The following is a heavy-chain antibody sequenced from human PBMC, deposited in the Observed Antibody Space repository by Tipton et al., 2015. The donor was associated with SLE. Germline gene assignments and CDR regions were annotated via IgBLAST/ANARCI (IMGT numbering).Heavy chain of an antibody. Sequence: TLSLTCTVSGGSISNYYWSWIRQPPGKGLEWIGYIYHSGSTNYNPSHKSRVTISVDTSKNRFSLRLSSVTAADTAIYYCARESYSSGRFDYWGQGTLVTVSS. CDR2: IYHSGST. V-gene: IGHV4-59*01. CDR1: GGSISNYY. D-gene: IGHD6-19*01. J-gene: IGHJ4*02. CDR3: ARESYSSGRFDY.